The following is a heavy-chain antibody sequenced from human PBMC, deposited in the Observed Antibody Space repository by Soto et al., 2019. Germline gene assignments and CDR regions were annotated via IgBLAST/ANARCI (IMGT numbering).Heavy chain of an antibody. V-gene: IGHV4-30-2*01. CDR1: GGSISSGGYS. CDR2: IYHSGST. J-gene: IGHJ4*02. CDR3: ARGMTTVTPLDY. Sequence: QLQLQESGSGLVKPSQTLSLTCAVSGGSISSGGYSWSWIRQPPGKGLEWIGYIYHSGSTYYNPSLRSRGXXXVXXSKNQFSLKLSSVTAADTAVYYCARGMTTVTPLDYWGQGTLVTVSS. D-gene: IGHD4-4*01.